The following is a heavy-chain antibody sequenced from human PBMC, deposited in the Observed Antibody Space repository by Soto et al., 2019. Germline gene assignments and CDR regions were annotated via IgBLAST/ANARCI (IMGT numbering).Heavy chain of an antibody. CDR2: INAGNGNT. D-gene: IGHD5-12*01. J-gene: IGHJ5*02. CDR3: AISMATMETLNRFDP. V-gene: IGHV1-3*01. CDR1: GYTFTSYA. Sequence: PSVKVSCKASGYTFTSYAMHWVRQAPGQRLEWMGWINAGNGNTKYSQKFQGRVTITRDTSASTAYMELSSLRSEDTAVYYCAISMATMETLNRFDPCGQGPLVTVYS.